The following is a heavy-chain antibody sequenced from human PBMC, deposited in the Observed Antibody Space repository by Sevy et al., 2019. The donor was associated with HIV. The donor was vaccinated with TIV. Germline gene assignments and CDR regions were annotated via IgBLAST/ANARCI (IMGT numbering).Heavy chain of an antibody. CDR1: GFTFSSYD. J-gene: IGHJ5*02. Sequence: GGSLRLSCAASGFTFSSYDMSWVRQAPGKGLEWISVISGNSVSTHYADSVKGRFAISRDNSKNTVYLQMSSLRAEDTAVYYCAKEGPHNWFDPWGQGTLVTVSS. V-gene: IGHV3-23*01. CDR3: AKEGPHNWFDP. CDR2: ISGNSVST.